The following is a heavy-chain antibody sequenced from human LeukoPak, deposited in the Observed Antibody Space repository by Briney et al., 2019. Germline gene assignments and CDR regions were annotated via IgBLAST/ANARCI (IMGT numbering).Heavy chain of an antibody. CDR3: AKEGYSSSWWGGAFDV. V-gene: IGHV3-23*01. J-gene: IGHJ3*01. D-gene: IGHD6-13*01. CDR1: GFTFSSYA. Sequence: GGSLRLSCAASGFTFSSYAMSWVRQAPGKGLEWVSAISGSGGSTYYADSVKGRFTISRDNSENTLYLQMNSLRAEDTAVYYCAKEGYSSSWWGGAFDVWGQGTMVTVSS. CDR2: ISGSGGST.